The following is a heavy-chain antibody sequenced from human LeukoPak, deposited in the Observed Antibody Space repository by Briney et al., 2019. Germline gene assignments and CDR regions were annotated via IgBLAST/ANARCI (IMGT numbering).Heavy chain of an antibody. V-gene: IGHV4-34*01. J-gene: IGHJ3*02. Sequence: SETLSLTCGVYGASFSAYFWNWVRQSPGKGLEWIGEIKHGGGTNYNPSLMGRVTISVDTSKNQFSLKLSSVTAADTAVYYCARAVAGDDAFDIWGQGTMVTVSS. D-gene: IGHD6-19*01. CDR1: GASFSAYF. CDR3: ARAVAGDDAFDI. CDR2: IKHGGGT.